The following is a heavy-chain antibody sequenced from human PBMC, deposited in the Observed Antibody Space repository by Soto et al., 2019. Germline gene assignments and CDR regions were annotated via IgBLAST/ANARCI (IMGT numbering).Heavy chain of an antibody. CDR2: IIANYGNT. Sequence: SVKVSCKASGYTFTNYVLTWVRRAPGQGPEWVGGIIANYGNTHYAQKFQGRVTITADESTSTAYMELSSLRSEDTAVYYCARGWQQLVWWFDPWGQGTLVTVSS. V-gene: IGHV1-69*13. CDR1: GYTFTNYV. D-gene: IGHD6-13*01. J-gene: IGHJ5*02. CDR3: ARGWQQLVWWFDP.